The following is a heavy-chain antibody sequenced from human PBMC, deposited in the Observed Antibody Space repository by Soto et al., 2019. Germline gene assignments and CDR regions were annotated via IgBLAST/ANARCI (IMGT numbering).Heavy chain of an antibody. CDR3: AKFLVAEYYYDSSGYPPDY. CDR1: GFTFSSYA. Sequence: GGSLRLSCAASGFTFSSYAMSWVRQAQGKGLEWVSAISGSGGRTYYADSVKGRLTISRENSKNTLYLQMNSLRAEDTAVYYCAKFLVAEYYYDSSGYPPDYWGQGTLVTVSS. J-gene: IGHJ4*02. D-gene: IGHD3-22*01. CDR2: ISGSGGRT. V-gene: IGHV3-23*01.